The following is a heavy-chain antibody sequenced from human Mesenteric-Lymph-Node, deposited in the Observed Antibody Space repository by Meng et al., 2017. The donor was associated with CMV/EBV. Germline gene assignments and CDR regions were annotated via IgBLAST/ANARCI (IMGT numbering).Heavy chain of an antibody. CDR1: GFTFSSYS. V-gene: IGHV3-21*01. D-gene: IGHD6-6*01. J-gene: IGHJ4*02. Sequence: GESLKISCAASGFTFSSYSMNWVRQAPGKGLEWVSSISSSSSYIYSADSVKGRFTISRDNAKNSLYLQMNSLRAEDTAVYYCARRVAARSDLDFWGQGTLVTVSS. CDR2: ISSSSSYI. CDR3: ARRVAARSDLDF.